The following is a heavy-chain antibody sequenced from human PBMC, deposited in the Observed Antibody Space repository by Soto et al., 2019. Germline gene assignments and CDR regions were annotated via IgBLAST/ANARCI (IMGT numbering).Heavy chain of an antibody. CDR2: IIPLFGTA. CDR3: ARPKGSYSSGYYYFDY. CDR1: GGTFSTYA. Sequence: QVQLVQSGAEVKQPGSSVKVSCKTSGGTFSTYAIYWVRQAPGQGLEWMGAIIPLFGTADYAQKFQGRGTITADESTSTAYMELSSLRSEDTAVYYCARPKGSYSSGYYYFDYWGQGTLVTVSS. J-gene: IGHJ4*02. V-gene: IGHV1-69*01. D-gene: IGHD6-19*01.